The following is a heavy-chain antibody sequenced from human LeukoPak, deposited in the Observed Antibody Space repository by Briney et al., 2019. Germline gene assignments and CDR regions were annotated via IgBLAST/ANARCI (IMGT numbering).Heavy chain of an antibody. CDR1: GFTFSSYA. D-gene: IGHD3-22*01. CDR2: ISYDGSNK. J-gene: IGHJ4*02. V-gene: IGHV3-30-3*01. CDR3: ARFLGYYYSSGPGNFDY. Sequence: GGSLRLSCAASGFTFSSYAMHWVRQAPGKGLEWVAVISYDGSNKYYADSVKGQFTISRDNSKNTLFLQMNSLRAEDTAVYYCARFLGYYYSSGPGNFDYWGQGTLVTVSS.